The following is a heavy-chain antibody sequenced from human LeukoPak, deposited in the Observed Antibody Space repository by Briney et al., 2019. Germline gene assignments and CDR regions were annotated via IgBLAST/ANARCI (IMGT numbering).Heavy chain of an antibody. CDR3: ARSRRVTYDY. Sequence: KASETLSLTCAVYGGSFSGYYWSWIRQPPGKGLEWIGEINHSGSTNYNPSLKSRVTISVDTSKNQFSLKLSSVTAADTAVYYCARSRRVTYDYWGQGTLVTVSS. J-gene: IGHJ4*02. V-gene: IGHV4-34*01. CDR2: INHSGST. D-gene: IGHD2-21*02. CDR1: GGSFSGYY.